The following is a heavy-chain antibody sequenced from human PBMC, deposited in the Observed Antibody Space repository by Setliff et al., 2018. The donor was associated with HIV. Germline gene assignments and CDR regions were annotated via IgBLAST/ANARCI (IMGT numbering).Heavy chain of an antibody. V-gene: IGHV4-39*02. CDR3: AREADGIDF. CDR1: GGSITSSTYY. D-gene: IGHD2-15*01. CDR2: VHYTGNT. J-gene: IGHJ4*02. Sequence: PEETLSLTCTVSGGSITSSTYYWGWIRQPPGNGLEWIGTVHYTGNTYHNPSLKSRVTISVEVSKNQISLKLTAVTAADSAVYYCAREADGIDFWGQGTLVTVSS.